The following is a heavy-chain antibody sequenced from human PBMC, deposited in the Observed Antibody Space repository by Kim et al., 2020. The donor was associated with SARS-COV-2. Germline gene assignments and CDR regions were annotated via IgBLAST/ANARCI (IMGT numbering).Heavy chain of an antibody. D-gene: IGHD3-22*01. CDR2: IIPIFGTA. CDR1: GGTFSSYA. V-gene: IGHV1-69*13. J-gene: IGHJ4*02. Sequence: SVKVSCKASGGTFSSYAISWVRQAPGQGLEWMGGIIPIFGTANYAQKFQGRVTITADESTSTAYMELSSLRSEDTAVYYCARGRYYYDSSGYSKLDYWGQGTLVTVSS. CDR3: ARGRYYYDSSGYSKLDY.